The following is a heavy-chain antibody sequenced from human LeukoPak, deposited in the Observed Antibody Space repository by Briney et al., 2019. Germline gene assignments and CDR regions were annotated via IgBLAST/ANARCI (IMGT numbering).Heavy chain of an antibody. CDR3: ARVRLRYFDWPSRSNYFDY. CDR1: GGSIRSSYYY. CDR2: IYDSGST. D-gene: IGHD3-9*01. J-gene: IGHJ4*02. Sequence: SETLSLTCTVSGGSIRSSYYYWGWIRQPPGKGLEWIGSIYDSGSTYYNPSLKSRVTISVDTSKNQFSLKLNSVTAADTAVYYCARVRLRYFDWPSRSNYFDYWGQGTLVTVSS. V-gene: IGHV4-39*01.